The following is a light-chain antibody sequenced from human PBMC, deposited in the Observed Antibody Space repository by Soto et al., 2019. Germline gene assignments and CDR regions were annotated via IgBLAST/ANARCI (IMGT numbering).Light chain of an antibody. CDR2: VVS. Sequence: QSALTQPATVSGSPGQSITISRTGASSDVGGFNYVSWYQQHPDKAPKLIIYVVSNRPSGVSNRFSGSKSGNTASLTISGLQAEDEADYYCSSYTSSDTPYVFGTGTKLTVL. CDR3: SSYTSSDTPYV. CDR1: SSDVGGFNY. J-gene: IGLJ1*01. V-gene: IGLV2-14*01.